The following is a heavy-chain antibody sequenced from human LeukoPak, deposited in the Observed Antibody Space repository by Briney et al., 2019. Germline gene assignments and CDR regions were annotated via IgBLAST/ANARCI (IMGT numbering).Heavy chain of an antibody. CDR3: ATGPVLLPAADDY. J-gene: IGHJ4*02. Sequence: GGSLRLSCAASGFTFSIYTMNWVHQAPGKGLEWVSSISSTSTYIYYADSVKGRFTISRDNAKNSLYLQMSSLRAEDTAVYYCATGPVLLPAADDYWGQGTLVTVSS. CDR2: ISSTSTYI. CDR1: GFTFSIYT. D-gene: IGHD2-2*01. V-gene: IGHV3-21*01.